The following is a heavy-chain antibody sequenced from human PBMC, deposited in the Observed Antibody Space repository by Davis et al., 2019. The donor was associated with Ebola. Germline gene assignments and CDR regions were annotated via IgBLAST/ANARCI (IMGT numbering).Heavy chain of an antibody. CDR2: IYYSGST. Sequence: PSETLSLTCTVSGGSISSGDYYWSWIRQPPGKGLEWIGYIYYSGSTYYDPSLKSRVTISVDTSKNQFSLKLSSVTAADTAVYYCARSGPYSSSPGLDYWGQGTLVTVSS. V-gene: IGHV4-30-4*01. CDR3: ARSGPYSSSPGLDY. J-gene: IGHJ4*02. CDR1: GGSISSGDYY. D-gene: IGHD6-6*01.